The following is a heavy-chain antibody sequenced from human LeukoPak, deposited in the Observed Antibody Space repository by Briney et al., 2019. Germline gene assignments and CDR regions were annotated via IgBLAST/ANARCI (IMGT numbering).Heavy chain of an antibody. CDR2: IDRDGRST. CDR3: ASGRASYSPDY. V-gene: IGHV3-74*01. J-gene: IGHJ4*02. Sequence: PGGSLRLSCAASGFTFSSDWMHWVRQAPGRGLVWVSRIDRDGRSTTYADSVKGRFTISRDNPKNSLYLQMTSLRADDTAVYYCASGRASYSPDYWGQGTLVTVSS. CDR1: GFTFSSDW. D-gene: IGHD1-26*01.